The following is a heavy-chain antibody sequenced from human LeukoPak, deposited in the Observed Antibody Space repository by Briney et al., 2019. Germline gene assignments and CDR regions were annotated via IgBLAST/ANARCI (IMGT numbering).Heavy chain of an antibody. CDR1: GYTFKTYD. J-gene: IGHJ3*01. Sequence: ASVKVSCKASGYTFKTYDISWVRQAPGQGLEWMGWISVYNGNTNYAQNVQGRATMTTDTSTSTAYMELRSLRSDDTAVYYCARDGQLVTHASDVWGQGTMVTVSS. CDR3: ARDGQLVTHASDV. V-gene: IGHV1-18*01. D-gene: IGHD6-13*01. CDR2: ISVYNGNT.